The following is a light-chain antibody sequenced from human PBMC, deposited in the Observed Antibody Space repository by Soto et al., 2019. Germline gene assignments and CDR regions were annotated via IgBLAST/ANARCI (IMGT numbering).Light chain of an antibody. CDR2: AAS. J-gene: IGKJ1*01. CDR1: QSLRSY. CDR3: QQSYRTLTRT. Sequence: DIQMPQSPSSLSASVGVSVTITCRASQSLRSYLNWYQQKPGKAPKLLIYAASSLQSGVPSRFSGSGSGTDCTHTISSRQPEDFATYYCQQSYRTLTRTGGQGTKVEIK. V-gene: IGKV1-39*01.